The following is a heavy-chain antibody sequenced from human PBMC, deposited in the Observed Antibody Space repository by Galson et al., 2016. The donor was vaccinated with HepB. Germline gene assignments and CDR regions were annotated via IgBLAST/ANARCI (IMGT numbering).Heavy chain of an antibody. D-gene: IGHD5-24*01. CDR3: ARDHGGYNSMDY. J-gene: IGHJ4*02. CDR1: GFTFSSYW. CDR2: IRGTGGAT. Sequence: SLRLSCAASGFTFSSYWMHWVRQAPGKGLVWVSRIRGTGGATSHEDSVRGRFTISRDNAKNTLYLQMNSLRVEDTAVYYCARDHGGYNSMDYWGQGTLVTVSS. V-gene: IGHV3-74*01.